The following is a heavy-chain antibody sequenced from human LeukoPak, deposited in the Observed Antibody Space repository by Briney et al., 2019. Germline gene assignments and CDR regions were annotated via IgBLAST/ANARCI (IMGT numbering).Heavy chain of an antibody. CDR1: GFTFSSYG. D-gene: IGHD5-12*01. CDR2: IRYDGSNK. J-gene: IGHJ4*02. CDR3: AKQSVATGDFDY. Sequence: LPAGSLSLSCAASGFTFSSYGMHWVRQAPGKGLEWVAFIRYDGSNKYYADSVKGPFTISRNKSKNTLYLQMNRLRAVDTAVYYCAKQSVATGDFDYWGQGTLVTVSS. V-gene: IGHV3-30*02.